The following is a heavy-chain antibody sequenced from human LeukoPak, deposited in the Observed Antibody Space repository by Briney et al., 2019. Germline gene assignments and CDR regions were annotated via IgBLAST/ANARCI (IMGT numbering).Heavy chain of an antibody. CDR2: IYYSGST. J-gene: IGHJ6*03. Sequence: PSETLSLTCTVSGGSTSSYYWSWIRQPPGKGLEWIGYIYYSGSTNYNPSLKSRVTISVDTSKNQFSLKLSSVTAADTAVYYCARIRYNWNYYYYYYYMDVWGKGTTVTVSS. V-gene: IGHV4-59*01. CDR1: GGSTSSYY. D-gene: IGHD1-7*01. CDR3: ARIRYNWNYYYYYYYMDV.